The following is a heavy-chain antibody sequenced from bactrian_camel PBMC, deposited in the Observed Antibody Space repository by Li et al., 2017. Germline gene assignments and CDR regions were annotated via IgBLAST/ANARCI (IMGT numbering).Heavy chain of an antibody. CDR3: AAYDDARWAY. J-gene: IGHJ4*01. Sequence: VQLVESGGAFVHPGESLTLSCAASGSAFCASCMGWFRQAPGKGLEWVSLISSSGGSTLYAGSVKGRFTISRDDAKIMGYLQMNGLKSEDTALYYCAAYDDARWAYWGQETQVTVS. D-gene: IGHD1*01. V-gene: IGHV3S40*01. CDR1: GSAFCASC. CDR2: ISSSGGST.